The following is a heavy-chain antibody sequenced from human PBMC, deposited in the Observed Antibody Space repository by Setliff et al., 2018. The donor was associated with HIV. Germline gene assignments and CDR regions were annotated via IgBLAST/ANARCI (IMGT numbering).Heavy chain of an antibody. V-gene: IGHV1-18*01. CDR2: IGGDNGIP. Sequence: ASVQVSCKASGYTFASFGISWVRQAPGQGPEWVGWIGGDNGIPSYAQKLRDRVTLTADTSTKTVFMELRSLRSDDTAVYYCARGMDDSRSSVWYYWGQGTLVTVSS. D-gene: IGHD6-6*01. CDR1: GYTFASFG. J-gene: IGHJ4*02. CDR3: ARGMDDSRSSVWYY.